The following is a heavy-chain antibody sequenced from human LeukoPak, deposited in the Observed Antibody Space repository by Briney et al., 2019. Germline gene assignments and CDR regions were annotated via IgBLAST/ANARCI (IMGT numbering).Heavy chain of an antibody. CDR1: GGTFSSYA. D-gene: IGHD1-1*01. Sequence: ASVKVSCKASGGTFSSYAISWVRQAPGQGLEWMGGIIPIFGTANYAQKFQGRVTIAADESTSTAYMELSSLRSEDTAVYYCVRGDDDLSDAFDIWGQGTMVTVSS. V-gene: IGHV1-69*13. CDR2: IIPIFGTA. J-gene: IGHJ3*02. CDR3: VRGDDDLSDAFDI.